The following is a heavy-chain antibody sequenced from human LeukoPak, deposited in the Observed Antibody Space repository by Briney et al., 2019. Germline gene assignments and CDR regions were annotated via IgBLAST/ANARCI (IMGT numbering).Heavy chain of an antibody. CDR1: GFTFSSFG. D-gene: IGHD6-13*01. Sequence: GGSLRLSCAASGFTFSSFGMHWVRQAPGKGLEWVAVIWYDASNRYYADSVKGRFAISRDNSKNTLFLQMNSLRDDDTAVYYCVRGVGVSRFNYFDPWGQGTLVIVSS. J-gene: IGHJ5*02. V-gene: IGHV3-33*01. CDR3: VRGVGVSRFNYFDP. CDR2: IWYDASNR.